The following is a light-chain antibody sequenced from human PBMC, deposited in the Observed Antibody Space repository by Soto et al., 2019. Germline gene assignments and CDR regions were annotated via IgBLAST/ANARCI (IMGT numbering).Light chain of an antibody. J-gene: IGKJ4*01. CDR2: DAY. CDR1: QSISSY. Sequence: SPVTLSVSALERATPSFRAGQSISSYLAWYQQKPGQAHRLIIYDAYSRATGIPDRFSGSGSGTDFTLTISRLEPADLAVYYCRQYGRSLGFTVGGGNKVDIK. V-gene: IGKV3-20*01. CDR3: RQYGRSLGFT.